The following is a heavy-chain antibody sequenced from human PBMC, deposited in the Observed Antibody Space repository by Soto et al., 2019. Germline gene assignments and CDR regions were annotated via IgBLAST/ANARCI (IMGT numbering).Heavy chain of an antibody. V-gene: IGHV3-21*01. D-gene: IGHD6-13*01. J-gene: IGHJ5*02. CDR3: ARDLSSSWYWFDP. Sequence: GSLRLSCAASGFTFSSYSMNWVRQAPGKGLEWVSSISSSSSYIYYADSVKGRFTISRDNAKNSLYLQMNSLRAEDTAVYYCARDLSSSWYWFDPWGQGTLVTVSS. CDR1: GFTFSSYS. CDR2: ISSSSSYI.